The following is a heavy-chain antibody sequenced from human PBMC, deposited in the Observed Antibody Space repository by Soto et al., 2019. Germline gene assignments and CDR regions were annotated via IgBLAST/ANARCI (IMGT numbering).Heavy chain of an antibody. CDR3: VRDFPIIRYDRDRSGSFDY. D-gene: IGHD3-22*01. Sequence: ASVKVSFKASGYTFTGYYMHWVRQAPGQGLEGIGWINPNSGGTNYAQKFQGSVTITRDTPIRTAYMDLSRLRSDDPAVYYCVRDFPIIRYDRDRSGSFDYWGQGPLVTVSS. J-gene: IGHJ4*02. CDR2: INPNSGGT. V-gene: IGHV1-2*04. CDR1: GYTFTGYY.